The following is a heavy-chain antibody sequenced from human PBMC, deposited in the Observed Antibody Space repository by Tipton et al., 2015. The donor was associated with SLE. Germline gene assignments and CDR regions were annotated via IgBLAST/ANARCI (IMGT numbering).Heavy chain of an antibody. D-gene: IGHD2-21*02. V-gene: IGHV3-48*03. J-gene: IGHJ3*01. CDR3: ASETSGDCSSGCDALDF. Sequence: SLRLSYAASGFTFDDYAMHWVRQAPGKGLEWVAHITGSGSTMYNADSVKGRFTISRDNAKNSLYLQMNNLRADDTAIYYCASETSGDCSSGCDALDFWGPGTMVTVSS. CDR2: ITGSGSTM. CDR1: GFTFDDYA.